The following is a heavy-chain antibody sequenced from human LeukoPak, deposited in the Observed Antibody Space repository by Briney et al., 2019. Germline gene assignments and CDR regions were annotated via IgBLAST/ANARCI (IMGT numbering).Heavy chain of an antibody. CDR1: GGSISGSSYY. Sequence: SETLSLTCSVSGGSISGSSYYWGWIRQPPGKGLEWIGNIYYRGSTYYNPSLKSRVIMSIDTSKNQFSLKVNSVTATDTAVYYCAKTVWSRLAAGLDSWGQGTLVTVTS. CDR2: IYYRGST. J-gene: IGHJ4*02. D-gene: IGHD2-21*02. V-gene: IGHV4-39*01. CDR3: AKTVWSRLAAGLDS.